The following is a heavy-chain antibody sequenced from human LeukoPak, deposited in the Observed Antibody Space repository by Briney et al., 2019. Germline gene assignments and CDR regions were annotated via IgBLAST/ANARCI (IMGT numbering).Heavy chain of an antibody. CDR1: GFTFTIHW. CDR3: ARRYYGSATYRLPYDY. D-gene: IGHD3-22*01. V-gene: IGHV3-7*01. J-gene: IGHJ4*02. Sequence: GGSLRLSCEVSGFTFTIHWMSWVRQAPGKGLEWVAKINPDGNEKSYVDSVKGRFTISRDNAKNSLYLQMSSLRAEDTAVYYCARRYYGSATYRLPYDYWGQGTLVTVSS. CDR2: INPDGNEK.